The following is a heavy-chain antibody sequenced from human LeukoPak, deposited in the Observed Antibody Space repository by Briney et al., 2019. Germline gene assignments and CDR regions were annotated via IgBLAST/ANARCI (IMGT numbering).Heavy chain of an antibody. D-gene: IGHD5-18*01. CDR1: GFTFSSYG. J-gene: IGHJ4*02. CDR3: AKAGYGYSFDH. Sequence: PGGSLRLSCTASGFTFSSYGMSWVRQAPGRGLEWVSAISGTGDSAYYADSVEGRFTISRDNSRSTPYLQMNSLRAEDTALYYCAKAGYGYSFDHWGQGILVTVSS. V-gene: IGHV3-23*01. CDR2: ISGTGDSA.